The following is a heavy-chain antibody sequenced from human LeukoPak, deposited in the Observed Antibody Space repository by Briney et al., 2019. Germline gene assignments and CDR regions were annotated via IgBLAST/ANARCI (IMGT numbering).Heavy chain of an antibody. V-gene: IGHV1-18*01. CDR2: ISAYNGNT. CDR3: ARADDILTGYSINFDY. J-gene: IGHJ4*02. D-gene: IGHD3-9*01. Sequence: GASVKVSCKASGYTFTSYGISWVRQAPGQGLEWMGWISAYNGNTNYAQKLQGRVTMTTDTSTSTAYMELRSLRSDDTAVYYCARADDILTGYSINFDYWGQGTLVTVSS. CDR1: GYTFTSYG.